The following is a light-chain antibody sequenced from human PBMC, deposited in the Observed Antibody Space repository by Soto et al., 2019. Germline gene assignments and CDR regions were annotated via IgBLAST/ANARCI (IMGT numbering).Light chain of an antibody. CDR3: SSFAGNNNLV. V-gene: IGLV2-8*01. CDR2: EVS. J-gene: IGLJ2*01. CDR1: SSDVGVYNY. Sequence: QSALTQPPSASGSPGQSVTISCTGISSDVGVYNYVSWYQQHPGKAPKLMIYEVSKRPSGVPDRFSGSKSGNTASLTVSGLQAEDEADSYCSSFAGNNNLVFGGGTKLTVL.